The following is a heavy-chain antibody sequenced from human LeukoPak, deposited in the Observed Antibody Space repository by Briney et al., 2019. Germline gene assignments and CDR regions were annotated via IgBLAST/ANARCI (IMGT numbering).Heavy chain of an antibody. CDR3: ANLFDFWSGYSPFDY. D-gene: IGHD3-3*01. CDR1: GFTFDDYA. V-gene: IGHV3-9*01. J-gene: IGHJ4*02. CDR2: ISWNSGSI. Sequence: GRSLRLSCAASGFTFDDYAMHWVRQAPGKGLEWVSGISWNSGSIGYADSVKGRFTISRDNAKNSLYLQMNSLRAEDTAVYYCANLFDFWSGYSPFDYWGQGTLVTVSS.